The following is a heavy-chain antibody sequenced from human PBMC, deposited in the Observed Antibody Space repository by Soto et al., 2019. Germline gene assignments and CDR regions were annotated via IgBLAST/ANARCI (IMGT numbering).Heavy chain of an antibody. CDR1: GGSISSSNW. CDR2: IYHSGST. V-gene: IGHV4-4*02. Sequence: SETLSLTCAVSGGSISSSNWWSWVRQPPGKGLEWIGEIYHSGSTDYNPSLKSRVTISVDKSKNQFSLKLSSVTAADTAVYYCARGRQQLGVVPYGMDVWGQGTTVTVSS. D-gene: IGHD3-3*01. CDR3: ARGRQQLGVVPYGMDV. J-gene: IGHJ6*02.